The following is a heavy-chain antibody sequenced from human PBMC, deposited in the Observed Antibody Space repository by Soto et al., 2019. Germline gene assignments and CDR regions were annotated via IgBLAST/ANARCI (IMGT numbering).Heavy chain of an antibody. D-gene: IGHD4-17*01. J-gene: IGHJ4*02. CDR2: IYSRGNT. CDR1: GDSISSSGHY. CDR3: ARAGQQLDYDTYFDF. V-gene: IGHV4-39*01. Sequence: SETLSLTCTVSGDSISSSGHYWAWIRQSPGKGLEWIGSIYSRGNTYYNPSLQSRVTLSTDTSNNQVSLKVNSVTASDTAIYYCARAGQQLDYDTYFDFWAQGMLVTVSS.